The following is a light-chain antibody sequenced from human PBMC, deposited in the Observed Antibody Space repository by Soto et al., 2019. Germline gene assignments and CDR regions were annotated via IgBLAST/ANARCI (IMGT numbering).Light chain of an antibody. CDR2: EVT. CDR1: SSDVGAYNY. CDR3: SSFASSNTWV. J-gene: IGLJ3*02. Sequence: QSALTQPPSASGSPGQSVTISCTGTSSDVGAYNYVSWYQQHAGTAPKLVIYEVTNRPSGVPDRFSGSKSANTASLTVSGLQAEDEADYYCSSFASSNTWVFGGGTKLTVL. V-gene: IGLV2-8*01.